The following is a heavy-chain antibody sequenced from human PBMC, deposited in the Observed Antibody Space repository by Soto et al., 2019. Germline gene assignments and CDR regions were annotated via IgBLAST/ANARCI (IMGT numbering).Heavy chain of an antibody. CDR3: ARHRTTVTTHYDY. CDR1: GGSISSSSYY. Sequence: PSETLSLTCTVSGGSISSSSYYWGWIRQPPGKGLEWIGSIYYSGSTYYNPSLKSRVTISVDTSKNQFSLKLSSVTAADTAVYYCARHRTTVTTHYDYWGQGTLVTVS. CDR2: IYYSGST. V-gene: IGHV4-39*01. J-gene: IGHJ4*02. D-gene: IGHD4-17*01.